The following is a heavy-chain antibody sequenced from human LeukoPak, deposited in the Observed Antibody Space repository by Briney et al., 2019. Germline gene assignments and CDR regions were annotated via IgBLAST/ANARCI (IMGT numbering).Heavy chain of an antibody. J-gene: IGHJ4*02. CDR3: ASDSGSYWGGYYFDY. CDR2: ISSGSSYI. CDR1: GFTFSSYS. Sequence: GSLRLSCAASGFTFSSYSMNWVRQAPGKGLEWVSSISSGSSYIYYADSVKGRFTISRDNAKNSLYLQMNSLRAEDTAVYYCASDSGSYWGGYYFDYRGQGTLVTVSS. D-gene: IGHD1-26*01. V-gene: IGHV3-21*01.